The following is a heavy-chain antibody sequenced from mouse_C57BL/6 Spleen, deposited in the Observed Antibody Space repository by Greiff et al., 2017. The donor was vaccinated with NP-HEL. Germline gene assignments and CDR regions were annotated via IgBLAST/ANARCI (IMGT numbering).Heavy chain of an antibody. J-gene: IGHJ1*03. D-gene: IGHD2-3*01. CDR2: IWTGGGT. CDR1: GFSLTSYA. CDR3: ARTNDGYYDWYFDV. Sequence: VKLQQSGPGLVAPSQSLSITCTVSGFSLTSYAISWVRQPPGKGLEWLGVIWTGGGTNYNSALKSRLSISKDNSKSQVFLKMNSLQTDDTARYYCARTNDGYYDWYFDVWGTGTTVTVSS. V-gene: IGHV2-9-1*01.